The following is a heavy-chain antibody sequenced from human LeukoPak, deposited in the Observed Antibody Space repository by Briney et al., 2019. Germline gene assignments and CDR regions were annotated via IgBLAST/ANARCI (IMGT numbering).Heavy chain of an antibody. Sequence: PGGSLRLSCAASEFSVGSNYMTWVRQAPGKGLEWVSTISGSGGSTYYADSVKGRFTISRDNSKNTLFLQMHSMRVEDTAIYYCAKRAGDYWGQGTLVTVSS. V-gene: IGHV3-23*01. CDR3: AKRAGDY. CDR1: EFSVGSNY. J-gene: IGHJ4*02. CDR2: ISGSGGST.